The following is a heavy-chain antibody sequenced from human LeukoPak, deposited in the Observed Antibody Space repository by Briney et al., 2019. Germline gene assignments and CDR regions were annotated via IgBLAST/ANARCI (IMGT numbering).Heavy chain of an antibody. V-gene: IGHV5-51*01. D-gene: IGHD1-26*01. CDR2: IYPGDSDT. Sequence: GESLKISCKGSGYRFSNYWIAWVRQMPGKGLEWLGIIYPGDSDTRYSPSFQGQGTISADKSINTAYLQWRSLKASYSAMYYCARQLYSGGEDCIDPWGQGTLVTVSS. CDR3: ARQLYSGGEDCIDP. J-gene: IGHJ5*02. CDR1: GYRFSNYW.